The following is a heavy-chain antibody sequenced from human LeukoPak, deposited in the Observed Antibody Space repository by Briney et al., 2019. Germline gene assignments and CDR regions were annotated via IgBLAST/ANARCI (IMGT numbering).Heavy chain of an antibody. Sequence: SVKVSCKASGGTSSSYAISWVRQAPGQGLEWMGGIIPIFGTANYAQKFQGRVTITADESTSTAYMELSSLRSEDTAVYYCARSEFSQDYFDYRGQGTLVTVSS. J-gene: IGHJ4*02. CDR3: ARSEFSQDYFDY. CDR2: IIPIFGTA. D-gene: IGHD3-10*01. CDR1: GGTSSSYA. V-gene: IGHV1-69*13.